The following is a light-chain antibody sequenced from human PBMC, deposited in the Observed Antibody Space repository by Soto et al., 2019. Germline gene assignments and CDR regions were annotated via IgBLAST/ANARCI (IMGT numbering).Light chain of an antibody. J-gene: IGKJ4*01. CDR1: QIVNSNY. CDR2: GAS. Sequence: EVVLTQSPGTLSLSPGERATLSCRASQIVNSNYLAWYQQKSGQAPRLLIFGASYRATGIPDRFSGSGSGTDFTLTISGLEPEDFALYYCQQYSASLLTFGGGTRVDI. CDR3: QQYSASLLT. V-gene: IGKV3-20*01.